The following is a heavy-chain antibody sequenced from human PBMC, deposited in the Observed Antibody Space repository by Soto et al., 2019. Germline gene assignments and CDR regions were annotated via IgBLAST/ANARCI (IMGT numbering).Heavy chain of an antibody. CDR3: ASAMIVVGINDAFDI. CDR1: GGSISSSNW. J-gene: IGHJ3*02. V-gene: IGHV4-4*02. D-gene: IGHD3-22*01. Sequence: QVQLQESGPGLVKPSGTLSLTCAVSGGSISSSNWWRWVRQPPGKGLEWIGEIYHSGSTNYNPSLKSRGTISVDKSKNQFSLKLSSVTAADTAVYYCASAMIVVGINDAFDIWGQGTMVTVSS. CDR2: IYHSGST.